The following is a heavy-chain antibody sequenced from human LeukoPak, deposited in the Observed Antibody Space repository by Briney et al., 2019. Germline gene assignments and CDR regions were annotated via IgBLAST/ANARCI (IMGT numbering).Heavy chain of an antibody. CDR2: IWYDGSNK. V-gene: IGHV3-33*01. Sequence: GGSLRLSCAASGFTFSSYGMHWVRQAPAKGLEWVAVIWYDGSNKYYAGSVKGRFTISRDNSKNTLYLQMNSLRAEDTAVYYCARAPGYCSGGSCSDYWGQGTLVTVSS. CDR3: ARAPGYCSGGSCSDY. CDR1: GFTFSSYG. D-gene: IGHD2-15*01. J-gene: IGHJ4*02.